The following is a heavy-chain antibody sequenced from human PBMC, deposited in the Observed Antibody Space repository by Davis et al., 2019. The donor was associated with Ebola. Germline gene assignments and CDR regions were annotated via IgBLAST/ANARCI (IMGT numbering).Heavy chain of an antibody. CDR2: ISAYNGNT. Sequence: ASVKVSCKASGYTFSNYFMHWVRQAPGQGLEWMGWISAYNGNTNYAQKLQGRVTMTTDTSTSTAYMELRSLRSDDTAVYYCARDGGMVRGGGWFDPWGQGTLVTVSS. V-gene: IGHV1-18*04. CDR1: GYTFSNYF. D-gene: IGHD3-10*01. CDR3: ARDGGMVRGGGWFDP. J-gene: IGHJ5*02.